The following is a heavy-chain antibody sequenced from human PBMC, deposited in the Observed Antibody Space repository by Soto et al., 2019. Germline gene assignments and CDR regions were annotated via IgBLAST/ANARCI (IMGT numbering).Heavy chain of an antibody. D-gene: IGHD2-21*02. CDR3: ARDLLYCGGDCYEDDCDI. Sequence: QVQLVQSGGEVKKPGASVKVSCKASGYTFTTYGISWVRQAPGQGLEWMGWIGTYNGDTNYAQKLHGRVTMTTGTSTSTAYMELRSLRSDDTAVYYCARDLLYCGGDCYEDDCDIWGQWTMVTVSS. V-gene: IGHV1-18*01. CDR2: IGTYNGDT. CDR1: GYTFTTYG. J-gene: IGHJ3*02.